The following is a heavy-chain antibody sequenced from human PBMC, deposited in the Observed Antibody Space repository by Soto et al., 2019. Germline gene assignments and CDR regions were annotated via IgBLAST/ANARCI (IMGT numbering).Heavy chain of an antibody. D-gene: IGHD3-22*01. CDR3: ARGNGRDSSGYGPG. V-gene: IGHV3-33*01. CDR2: IWYDGSKK. CDR1: GFTFSSYG. Sequence: QVQLVESGGGVVQPGRSLRLSCGASGFTFSSYGMHWVRQAPGKGLEWVAVIWYDGSKKHYADSVKGRFTISRDNSKNTLYLQMNSLIAEDTAIYYCARGNGRDSSGYGPGWGQGTPVTVST. J-gene: IGHJ4*02.